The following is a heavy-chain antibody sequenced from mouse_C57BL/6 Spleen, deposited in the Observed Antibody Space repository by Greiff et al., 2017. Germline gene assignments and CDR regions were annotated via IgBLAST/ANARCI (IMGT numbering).Heavy chain of an antibody. CDR2: IHPNSGST. D-gene: IGHD2-3*01. Sequence: QVQLQQPGAELVKPGASVKLSCKASGYTFTSYWMHWVKQRPGQGLEWIGMIHPNSGSTNYNEKFKSKATLTVDKSSSTAYMQLSSLTSEDSAVYYCARYHDGYPHWAVDYWGQGTSVTVSS. V-gene: IGHV1-64*01. CDR3: ARYHDGYPHWAVDY. J-gene: IGHJ4*01. CDR1: GYTFTSYW.